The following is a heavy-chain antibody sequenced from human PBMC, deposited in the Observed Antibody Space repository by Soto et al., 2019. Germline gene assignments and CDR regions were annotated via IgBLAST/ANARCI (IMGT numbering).Heavy chain of an antibody. V-gene: IGHV4-39*01. J-gene: IGHJ4*02. Sequence: SETLSLTCTVSGGSISSSSYYWGWIRQPPGKGLEWIGSIYYSGSTYYNPSLKSRVTISVDTSKNQFSLKLSSVTAADTAVYYCARPNPGQWLVFDYWGQGTLVTVSS. CDR1: GGSISSSSYY. CDR2: IYYSGST. D-gene: IGHD6-19*01. CDR3: ARPNPGQWLVFDY.